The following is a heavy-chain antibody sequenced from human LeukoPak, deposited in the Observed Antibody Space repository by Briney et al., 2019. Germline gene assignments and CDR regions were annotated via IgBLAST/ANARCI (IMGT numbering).Heavy chain of an antibody. CDR3: ARDSLSSGYYSYYGMDV. J-gene: IGHJ6*02. Sequence: PSETLSLTCSVSGDSISGSIYYWAWIRQSPVKGLEWIGSVYYSGSTYSNPSLRSRVTISVDSSKNQFSLKLSSVTAADTAVYYCARDSLSSGYYSYYGMDVWGQGTTVTVSS. D-gene: IGHD3-22*01. CDR1: GDSISGSIYY. CDR2: VYYSGST. V-gene: IGHV4-39*07.